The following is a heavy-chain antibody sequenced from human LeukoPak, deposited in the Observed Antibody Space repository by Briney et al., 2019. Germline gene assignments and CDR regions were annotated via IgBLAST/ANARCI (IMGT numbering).Heavy chain of an antibody. D-gene: IGHD3-22*01. Sequence: GGSLRLSCAASGFTYYDYAMHWVRQATGEGVEWVSGISWKYGRKGYADSVKGRFTISRDNAKNSLYLQMNSLRAEDMALYYCAKDGTRYDSSGYYSHLDYWGQGRLVTVSS. CDR3: AKDGTRYDSSGYYSHLDY. CDR2: ISWKYGRK. J-gene: IGHJ4*02. CDR1: GFTYYDYA. V-gene: IGHV3-9*03.